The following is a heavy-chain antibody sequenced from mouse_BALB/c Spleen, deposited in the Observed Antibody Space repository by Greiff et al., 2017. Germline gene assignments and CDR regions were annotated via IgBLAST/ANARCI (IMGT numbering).Heavy chain of an antibody. CDR2: ISDGGSYT. J-gene: IGHJ4*01. V-gene: IGHV5-4*02. CDR3: ARGRYAMDD. CDR1: GFTFSDYY. Sequence: EVKLEESGGGLVKPGGSLKLSCAASGFTFSDYYMYWVRQTPEKRLEWVATISDGGSYTYYPDSVKGRFTISRDNAKNNLYLQMSSLKSEDTAMYYCARGRYAMDDWGQGTSVTVSS.